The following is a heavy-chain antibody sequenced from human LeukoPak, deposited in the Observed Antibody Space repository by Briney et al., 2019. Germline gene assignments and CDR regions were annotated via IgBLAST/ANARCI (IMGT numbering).Heavy chain of an antibody. J-gene: IGHJ6*02. V-gene: IGHV1-69*13. Sequence: SVKVSCKASGGTFSSYAISWVRQAPGQGLEWMGGIIPIFGTANYAQKFQGRVTITADESTSTAYMELSSLRSEDTAVYYCARSGLLPEYYYYGMDVWGQGTTVTASS. CDR2: IIPIFGTA. CDR3: ARSGLLPEYYYYGMDV. D-gene: IGHD3-22*01. CDR1: GGTFSSYA.